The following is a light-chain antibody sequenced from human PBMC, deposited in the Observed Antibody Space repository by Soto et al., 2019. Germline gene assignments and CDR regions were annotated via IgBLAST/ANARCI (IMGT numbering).Light chain of an antibody. V-gene: IGKV3-11*01. CDR1: QSVGSS. Sequence: IVLTQSPATLSLSPGERATLSCRASQSVGSSLAWYQQKPGQPPRLLIYDASNRATGIPARFSGSGSGTDFTLTISGLEPEDFAVYYGQQRSSWFNFGQGTKLDIK. J-gene: IGKJ2*01. CDR3: QQRSSWFN. CDR2: DAS.